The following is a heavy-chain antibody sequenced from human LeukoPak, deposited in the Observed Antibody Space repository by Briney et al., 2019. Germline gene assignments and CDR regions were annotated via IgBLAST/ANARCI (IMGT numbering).Heavy chain of an antibody. CDR2: ITGSGDTT. V-gene: IGHV3-23*01. Sequence: PAGGSLRLSCAASGFTFSSYGMHWVRQAPGKGLEWVSSITGSGDTTYYADSLKGRFTISRDNSKNTLYLQMNSLRAEDTAVFYCAKHRGSSGSSWFDYWGQGTLVTVSS. J-gene: IGHJ4*02. CDR1: GFTFSSYG. CDR3: AKHRGSSGSSWFDY. D-gene: IGHD3-22*01.